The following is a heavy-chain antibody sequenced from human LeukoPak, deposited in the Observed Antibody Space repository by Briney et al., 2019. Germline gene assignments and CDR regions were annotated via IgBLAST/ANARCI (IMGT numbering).Heavy chain of an antibody. V-gene: IGHV4-59*01. Sequence: GSLRLSCAASGFTFSDYYMSWIRQPPGKGLEWIGYFYHSGSTNYNPSLKSRVTISVDTSKNHFSLKLSSVTAADTAVYYCARGQWLPVFDFWGQGTLVTVSS. J-gene: IGHJ4*02. CDR3: ARGQWLPVFDF. CDR2: FYHSGST. D-gene: IGHD3-22*01. CDR1: GFTFSDYY.